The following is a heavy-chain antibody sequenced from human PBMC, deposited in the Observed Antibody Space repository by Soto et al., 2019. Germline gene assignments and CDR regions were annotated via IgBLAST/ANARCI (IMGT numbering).Heavy chain of an antibody. J-gene: IGHJ4*02. Sequence: SVKVSCKASEGTFSSYAISWVRQAPGQGLEWMGRIIPVFRKANYAQKFQDRVTITADDSTSTAFMELSSLKSEDTAVYYCARGLVVVPAAEINFDYWGQGTPVTVSS. V-gene: IGHV1-69*13. D-gene: IGHD2-2*01. CDR3: ARGLVVVPAAEINFDY. CDR2: IIPVFRKA. CDR1: EGTFSSYA.